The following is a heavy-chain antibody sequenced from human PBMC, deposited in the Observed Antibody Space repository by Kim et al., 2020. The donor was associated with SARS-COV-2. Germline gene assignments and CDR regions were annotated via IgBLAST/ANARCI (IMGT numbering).Heavy chain of an antibody. J-gene: IGHJ6*02. Sequence: SETLSLTCAVYGGSFSGYYWSWIRQPPGKGLEWIGEINHSGSTNYNPSLKSRVTISVDTSKNQFSLKLSSVTAADTAVYYCARLEPYYYYGMDVWGQGTTVTVSS. V-gene: IGHV4-34*01. CDR2: INHSGST. CDR3: ARLEPYYYYGMDV. CDR1: GGSFSGYY.